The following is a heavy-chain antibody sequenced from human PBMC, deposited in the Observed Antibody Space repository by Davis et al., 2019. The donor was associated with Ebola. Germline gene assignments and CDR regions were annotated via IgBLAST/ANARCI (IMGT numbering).Heavy chain of an antibody. CDR1: GGSISSSSYY. CDR3: ARGSGCSGGSCYYDY. V-gene: IGHV4-39*07. D-gene: IGHD2-15*01. Sequence: PSETLSLTCTVSGGSISSSSYYWSWIRQPPGKGLEWIGEINHSGSTNYNPSLKSRVTISVDTSKNQFSLKLSSVTAADTAVYYCARGSGCSGGSCYYDYWGQGTLVTVSS. CDR2: INHSGST. J-gene: IGHJ4*02.